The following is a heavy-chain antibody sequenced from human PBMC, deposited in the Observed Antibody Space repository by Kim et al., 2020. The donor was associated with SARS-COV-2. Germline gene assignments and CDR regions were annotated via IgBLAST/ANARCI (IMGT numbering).Heavy chain of an antibody. V-gene: IGHV4-61*01. J-gene: IGHJ5*02. CDR3: ARARGQCDETSCYMNRLWFDT. Sequence: SETLSLTCTVSGDSVNNNNYFWSWIRQPPGKRLETIGFVYYSGNTYYSPSLKSRVTISLDTSNNQFSLRLSSVSAADTAVYYCARARGQCDETSCYMNRLWFDTWGQGIRATVSA. CDR1: GDSVNNNNYF. CDR2: VYYSGNT. D-gene: IGHD2-2*02.